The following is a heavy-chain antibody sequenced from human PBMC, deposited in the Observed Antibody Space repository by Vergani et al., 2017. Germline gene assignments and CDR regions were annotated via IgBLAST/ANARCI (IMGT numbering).Heavy chain of an antibody. CDR1: GFTFRDHS. Sequence: VQLVESGGGLVQPGGSLRLSCAASGFTFRDHSLSWSRQAPGKGLEWVSFFSSSGDTILYADSVRGRFTISRDNAKSSLYLQMNSLRTEDTALYYCVGHVYGSGKYWGQGILVTVSS. V-gene: IGHV3-11*04. CDR2: FSSSGDTI. J-gene: IGHJ4*02. CDR3: VGHVYGSGKY. D-gene: IGHD3-10*01.